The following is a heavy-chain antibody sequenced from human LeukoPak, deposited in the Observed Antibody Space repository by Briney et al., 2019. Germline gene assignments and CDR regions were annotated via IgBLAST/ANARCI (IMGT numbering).Heavy chain of an antibody. V-gene: IGHV1-8*01. CDR1: GYTFTSYD. Sequence: ASVKVSCKASGYTFTSYDINWVRQAAGQGLEWMGWTNPNSGNTGYAQKFQGRVTMTRNTSISTAYMELSSLRSEDTAVYYCATVMRGRGYSYGYYYYYYYMDVWGKGTTVTISS. CDR2: TNPNSGNT. D-gene: IGHD5-18*01. CDR3: ATVMRGRGYSYGYYYYYYYMDV. J-gene: IGHJ6*03.